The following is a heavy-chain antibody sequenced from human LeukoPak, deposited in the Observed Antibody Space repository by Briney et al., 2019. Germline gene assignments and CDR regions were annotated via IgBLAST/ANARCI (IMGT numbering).Heavy chain of an antibody. V-gene: IGHV3-23*01. CDR2: ISGSGGST. J-gene: IGHJ4*02. D-gene: IGHD3-22*01. CDR1: GFTFSSDA. CDR3: AKPYDSSGYYFDY. Sequence: GGSLRLSCAASGFTFSSDAMSGVRQAPGKGRGWGSAISGSGGSTYYADSVKGRFTISRDNSKNTLYLQMNSLRAEDTAVYYCAKPYDSSGYYFDYWGQGTLVTVSS.